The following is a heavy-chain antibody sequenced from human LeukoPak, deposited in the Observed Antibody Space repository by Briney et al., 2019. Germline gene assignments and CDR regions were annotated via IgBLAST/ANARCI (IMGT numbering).Heavy chain of an antibody. Sequence: GGSLRLSCAASGFTFSDYYMSWIRQAPGKGLEWVSYISSSGSTIYYADSVKGRFTISRDNAKNSLYLQMNSLRAEDTAVYYCARATYYYDSGGYYYGPYYFDYWGQGTLVTVSS. D-gene: IGHD3-22*01. CDR3: ARATYYYDSGGYYYGPYYFDY. CDR1: GFTFSDYY. V-gene: IGHV3-11*01. J-gene: IGHJ4*02. CDR2: ISSSGSTI.